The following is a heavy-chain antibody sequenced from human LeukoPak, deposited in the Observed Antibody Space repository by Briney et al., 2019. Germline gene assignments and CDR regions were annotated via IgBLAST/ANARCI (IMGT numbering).Heavy chain of an antibody. CDR1: GGSISSYY. D-gene: IGHD2-2*01. V-gene: IGHV4-59*01. Sequence: SETLSLTCTVSGGSISSYYWSWIRQPPGKGLEWIGYIYYSGSTNYNPSLKSRVTISVDTSKNQFSLKLSSVTAADTAVHYCANYAGVRDAFDIWGQGTMVTVSS. J-gene: IGHJ3*02. CDR3: ANYAGVRDAFDI. CDR2: IYYSGST.